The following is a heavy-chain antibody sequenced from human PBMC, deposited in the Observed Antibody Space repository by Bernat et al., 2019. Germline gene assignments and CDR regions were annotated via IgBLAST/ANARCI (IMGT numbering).Heavy chain of an antibody. D-gene: IGHD3-22*01. J-gene: IGHJ4*02. CDR3: ARDLLPYYYDSSGYYGLGY. V-gene: IGHV3-30*07. CDR1: GFTFSSYA. Sequence: QVQLVESGGGVVQPGRSLRLSCAASGFTFSSYAMHWVRQAPGKGLEWVAVISYDGSNKYYADSVKGRFTISRDNSKNTLYLQMNSLRAEDTAVYYCARDLLPYYYDSSGYYGLGYWGQGTLVTVSS. CDR2: ISYDGSNK.